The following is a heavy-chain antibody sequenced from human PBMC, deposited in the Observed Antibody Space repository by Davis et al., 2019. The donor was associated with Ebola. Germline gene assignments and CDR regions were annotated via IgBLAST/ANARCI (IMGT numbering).Heavy chain of an antibody. CDR2: MNPNSGNT. CDR1: GYTFTSYD. D-gene: IGHD3-22*01. CDR3: ARGRGHYESSGGDF. Sequence: ASVKVSCKASGYTFTSYDINWVRQATGQGLEWMGWMNPNSGNTGYAQKFQGRVTMTRHTSISTAYMELSSLRSEDTAVYYCARGRGHYESSGGDFWGQGTLVTVSS. V-gene: IGHV1-8*01. J-gene: IGHJ4*02.